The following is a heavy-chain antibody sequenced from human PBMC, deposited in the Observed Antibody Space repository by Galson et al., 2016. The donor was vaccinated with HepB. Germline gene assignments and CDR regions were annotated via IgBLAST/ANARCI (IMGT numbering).Heavy chain of an antibody. CDR1: GFTFSSYS. V-gene: IGHV3-48*02. J-gene: IGHJ6*02. CDR3: ARDGGQQLVRWERLRKVYYYYAMDV. Sequence: SLRLSCAASGFTFSSYSMNWVRQAPGKGLEWVSYISSSSSSIYYADSVKGRFTISSDNAKNSMYLQMNSVRDEDTAVYYCARDGGQQLVRWERLRKVYYYYAMDVWGQGTTVTVSS. D-gene: IGHD6-13*01. CDR2: ISSSSSSI.